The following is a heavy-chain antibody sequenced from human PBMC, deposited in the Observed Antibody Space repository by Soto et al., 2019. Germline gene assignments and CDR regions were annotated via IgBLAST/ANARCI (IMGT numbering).Heavy chain of an antibody. CDR3: ARGCSGYVLFNEF. J-gene: IGHJ4*02. CDR1: GGIFSSYA. Sequence: QEQLVQSGAEVKKPGSSVKVSCKASGGIFSSYAISWVRQAPGQGLEWMGGIIPIFGTANYAQKFQGRVTITANESTNTSYMYLSSLKSEDTAIYYCARGCSGYVLFNEFWGQGTLVPVSS. D-gene: IGHD2-15*01. V-gene: IGHV1-69*01. CDR2: IIPIFGTA.